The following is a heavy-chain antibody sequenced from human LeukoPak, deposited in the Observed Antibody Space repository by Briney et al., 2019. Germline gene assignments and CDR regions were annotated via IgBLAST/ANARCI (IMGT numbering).Heavy chain of an antibody. CDR1: GFTFSSYA. Sequence: GGSLRLSCAASGFTFSSYAMHWVRQAPGKGLEWVALISYDGSNKYYADSVKGRFTISRDNSKNTLYLQMNSLRAEDTAVYYCAKVGDSWDFDYWGQGTLVSVSS. D-gene: IGHD3-22*01. J-gene: IGHJ4*02. V-gene: IGHV3-30*18. CDR2: ISYDGSNK. CDR3: AKVGDSWDFDY.